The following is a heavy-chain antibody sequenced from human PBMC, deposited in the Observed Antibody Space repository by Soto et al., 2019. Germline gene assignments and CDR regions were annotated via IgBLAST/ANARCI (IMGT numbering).Heavy chain of an antibody. V-gene: IGHV1-69*01. D-gene: IGHD6-13*01. J-gene: IGHJ6*02. CDR2: IIPIFGTA. Sequence: QVQLVQSGAEVKKPGSSVKVSCMASGGTFSSYAISWVRQAPGQGLEWVGGIIPIFGTANYAQKFQGRVTMTADESTSTAYMELSSLRSEDTAVYYCAREDGAAAGNYYYYGMDVWGQGTTVTVSS. CDR3: AREDGAAAGNYYYYGMDV. CDR1: GGTFSSYA.